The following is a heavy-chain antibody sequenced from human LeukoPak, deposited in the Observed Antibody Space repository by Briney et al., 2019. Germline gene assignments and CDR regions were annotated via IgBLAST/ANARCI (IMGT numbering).Heavy chain of an antibody. D-gene: IGHD3-10*01. CDR2: IWSDGSNK. V-gene: IGHV3-33*01. CDR3: ARELFSSGSCPDG. CDR1: GFTFSYYA. J-gene: IGHJ4*02. Sequence: GRSLRLSCSASGFTFSYYAIHWVRQAPGKGLEWVALIWSDGSNKYYADSVKGRITISRDNSKNTVYLQMNSLRAEDTAVYYCARELFSSGSCPDGWGQGTLVTVPS.